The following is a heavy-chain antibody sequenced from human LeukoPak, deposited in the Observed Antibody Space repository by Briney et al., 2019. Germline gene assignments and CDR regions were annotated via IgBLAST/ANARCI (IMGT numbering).Heavy chain of an antibody. D-gene: IGHD3-10*01. V-gene: IGHV4-4*07. CDR2: IYTSGST. J-gene: IGHJ2*01. Sequence: SETLSLTCTVSGGSISSYYWSWIRQPAGKGLEWIGRIYTSGSTNYNPSLKSRVTMSVDTSKNQFSLKLSSVTAADTAVYYCARDNKGRVARVWWYFDLWGRGTLVTVSS. CDR1: GGSISSYY. CDR3: ARDNKGRVARVWWYFDL.